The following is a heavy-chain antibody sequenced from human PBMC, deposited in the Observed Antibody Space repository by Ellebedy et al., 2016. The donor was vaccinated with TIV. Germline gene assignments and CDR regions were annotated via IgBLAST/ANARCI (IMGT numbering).Heavy chain of an antibody. V-gene: IGHV3-53*01. CDR1: GFTVTTNY. CDR3: ARDAAGNGGKLDY. D-gene: IGHD4-23*01. CDR2: IFSAADGGET. Sequence: PGGSLRLSCAASGFTVTTNYMNWVRQAPGKGLEWVSVIFSAADGGETHYADSMKGRFTISRDSSKNTLYLQMNSLRAEDTAVYYCARDAAGNGGKLDYWGQGALVTVSS. J-gene: IGHJ4*02.